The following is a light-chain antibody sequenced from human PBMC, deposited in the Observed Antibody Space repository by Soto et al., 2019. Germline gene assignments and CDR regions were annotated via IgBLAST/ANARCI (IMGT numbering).Light chain of an antibody. J-gene: IGKJ4*01. V-gene: IGKV3-15*01. CDR3: QQYNNWPPLLT. CDR2: GAS. CDR1: PSVSSN. Sequence: EIVMTQSPATLSVSPGERATLSCRASPSVSSNLAWYQQKPGQAPRLLIYGASTRATGIPARFSGSGSGTEFPLTISSLPSEDFAVYYCQQYNNWPPLLTFGGGTKLSLK.